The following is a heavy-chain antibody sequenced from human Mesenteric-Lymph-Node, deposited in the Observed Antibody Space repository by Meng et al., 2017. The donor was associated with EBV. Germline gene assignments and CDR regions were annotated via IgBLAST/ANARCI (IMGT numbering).Heavy chain of an antibody. CDR3: ARVGYNYVYYFDF. CDR2: VYHTGSA. J-gene: IGHJ4*02. D-gene: IGHD5-24*01. CDR1: GDSSSSSNC. Sequence: QVGLQAAGPVRVTPSGTLSLTCAVSGDSSSSSNCWNWVRQPPGKGLEWIGEVYHTGSANYNPSLKSRVIIAVDKSNNQFSLRLSSVTAADTAVYYCARVGYNYVYYFDFWGQGTLVTVSS. V-gene: IGHV4-4*02.